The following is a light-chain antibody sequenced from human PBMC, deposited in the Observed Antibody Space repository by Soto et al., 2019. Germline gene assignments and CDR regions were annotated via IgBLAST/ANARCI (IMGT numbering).Light chain of an antibody. J-gene: IGLJ1*01. V-gene: IGLV2-14*01. Sequence: QSALTQPASVSGSPGQSITISCTGTSSDVGGYNYVSWYQQYPGKVPKLIIYDVSNRPSGVSNRFSGSKSGNTASLTISGLQAEDEADYYCSSHTSTNTLVFGTGTKLTVL. CDR3: SSHTSTNTLV. CDR2: DVS. CDR1: SSDVGGYNY.